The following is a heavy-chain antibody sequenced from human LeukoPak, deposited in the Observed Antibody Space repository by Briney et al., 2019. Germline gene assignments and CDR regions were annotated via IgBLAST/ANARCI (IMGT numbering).Heavy chain of an antibody. CDR3: VKEPGSIPIAVAGTDY. J-gene: IGHJ4*02. D-gene: IGHD6-19*01. CDR1: GFTVSSNY. Sequence: GGPLRLSCAASGFTVSSNYMGWVRQAPGKGLEWVSVIYSGGITYYADSVKGRFTISSDNSKNTLYLQMNSLRAEDTAVYFCVKEPGSIPIAVAGTDYWGQGTLVTVSS. V-gene: IGHV3-66*01. CDR2: IYSGGIT.